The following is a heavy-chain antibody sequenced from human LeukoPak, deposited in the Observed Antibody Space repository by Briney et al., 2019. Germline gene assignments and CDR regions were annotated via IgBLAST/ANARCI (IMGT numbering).Heavy chain of an antibody. Sequence: GRSLRLSCAASGFTFSSYAMHWVRQAPGKGLEWVAVISYDGSNKYYADSVKGRFTISRDNSKNTLYLQMNSLRAEDTAVYYCARDPSGSYPYPSLDYWGQGTLVTVSS. CDR2: ISYDGSNK. V-gene: IGHV3-30-3*01. D-gene: IGHD1-26*01. J-gene: IGHJ4*02. CDR1: GFTFSSYA. CDR3: ARDPSGSYPYPSLDY.